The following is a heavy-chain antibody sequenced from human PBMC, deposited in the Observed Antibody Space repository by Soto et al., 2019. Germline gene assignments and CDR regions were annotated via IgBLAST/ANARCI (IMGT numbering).Heavy chain of an antibody. D-gene: IGHD1-1*01. CDR3: VRDGTKTLRDWFDP. Sequence: SETLSLTCTFSCASISGFYWSWIRKSAGKGLEWIGRIYATGTTDYNPSLKSRVMMSVDTSKKQFSLKLRSVTAADTAVYYCVRDGTKTLRDWFDPWGQGISVTVSS. CDR2: IYATGTT. V-gene: IGHV4-4*07. CDR1: CASISGFY. J-gene: IGHJ5*02.